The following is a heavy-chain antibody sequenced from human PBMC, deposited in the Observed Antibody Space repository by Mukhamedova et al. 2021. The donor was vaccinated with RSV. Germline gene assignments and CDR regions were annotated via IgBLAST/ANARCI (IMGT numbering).Heavy chain of an antibody. J-gene: IGHJ4*02. Sequence: VIWYDGSNKYYADSVKGRFTISRDNSKNTLYLQMNSLRAEDTAVYYCAREGARGRYDYGNYVYAGAIGYFDYWGQGTLVTVSS. CDR2: IWYDGSNK. V-gene: IGHV3-33*01. CDR3: AREGARGRYDYGNYVYAGAIGYFDY. D-gene: IGHD4-11*01.